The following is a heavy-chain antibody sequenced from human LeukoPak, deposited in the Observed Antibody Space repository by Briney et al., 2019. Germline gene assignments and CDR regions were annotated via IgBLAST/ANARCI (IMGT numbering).Heavy chain of an antibody. Sequence: SETLSLTCTVFGDSISSGDYYWGWIRQPPGKGLEWIGNIYYSGSSHYNPSLKSRITISVDMPKNQFSLKLSSVTAADTAVYYCASGGGAGYSSDWPFDYWGQGTLVTVSS. CDR3: ASGGGAGYSSDWPFDY. D-gene: IGHD6-19*01. V-gene: IGHV4-39*01. CDR2: IYYSGSS. J-gene: IGHJ4*02. CDR1: GDSISSGDYY.